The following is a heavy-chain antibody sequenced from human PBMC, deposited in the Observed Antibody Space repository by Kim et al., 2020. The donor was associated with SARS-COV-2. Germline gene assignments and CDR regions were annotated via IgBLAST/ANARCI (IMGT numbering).Heavy chain of an antibody. J-gene: IGHJ6*02. Sequence: QKFQGRVTITRDTSASTAYMELSSLRSEDTAVYYCARDFGGLYYYYGMDVWGQGTTVTVSS. D-gene: IGHD3-3*01. CDR3: ARDFGGLYYYYGMDV. V-gene: IGHV1-3*01.